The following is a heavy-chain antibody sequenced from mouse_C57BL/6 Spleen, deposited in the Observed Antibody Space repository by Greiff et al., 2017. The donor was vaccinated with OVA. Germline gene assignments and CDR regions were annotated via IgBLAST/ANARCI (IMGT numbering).Heavy chain of an antibody. D-gene: IGHD2-3*01. V-gene: IGHV1-42*01. CDR1: GYSFTGYY. Sequence: EVQLQQSGPELVKPGASVKISCKASGYSFTGYYMNWVKQSPEKSLEWIGEINPSTGGTTYNQKFKAKATLTVDKSSSTAYMQLKSLTSEDSAVYYCARSRFYDTFDYWGQGTTRTVSS. CDR3: ARSRFYDTFDY. CDR2: INPSTGGT. J-gene: IGHJ2*01.